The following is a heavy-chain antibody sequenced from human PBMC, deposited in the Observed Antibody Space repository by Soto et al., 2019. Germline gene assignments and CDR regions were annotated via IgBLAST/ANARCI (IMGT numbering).Heavy chain of an antibody. Sequence: PGGSLRLSCAASGFTFSSYAMSWVRQAPGKGLEWVSAISGSGGSTYYADSVKGRFTISRDNSKNTLYLQMNSLRAEDTAVYYCAKSERFLEWLLFLSAFDIWGQGTMVTVSS. CDR3: AKSERFLEWLLFLSAFDI. D-gene: IGHD3-3*01. V-gene: IGHV3-23*01. CDR2: ISGSGGST. J-gene: IGHJ3*02. CDR1: GFTFSSYA.